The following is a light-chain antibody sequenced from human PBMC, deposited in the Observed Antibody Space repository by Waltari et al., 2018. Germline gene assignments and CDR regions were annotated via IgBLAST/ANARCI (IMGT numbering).Light chain of an antibody. CDR2: DVT. CDR1: GSDIGYYNF. CDR3: SSYTSTNTII. J-gene: IGLJ2*01. Sequence: QSALAQPASVSGSPGQSITISCTGTGSDIGYYNFVSWYQQHPGKAPKLVIFDVTRWPSGVSHRFSGSKSGNTASLTISGLQAEDEADYYCSSYTSTNTIIFGGGTKVTVL. V-gene: IGLV2-14*01.